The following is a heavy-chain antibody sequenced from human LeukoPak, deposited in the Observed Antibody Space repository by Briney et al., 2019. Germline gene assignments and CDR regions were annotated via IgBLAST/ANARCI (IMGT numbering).Heavy chain of an antibody. CDR2: INHSGST. CDR1: GGSFSGYY. Sequence: PSETLSLTCAVYGGSFSGYYWSWIRQPPGKGLEWIGEINHSGSTNYNPSLKSQVTISVDTSKNQFSLKLSSVTAADTAVYYCARGRRNFDYWGQGTLVTVSS. J-gene: IGHJ4*02. V-gene: IGHV4-34*01. CDR3: ARGRRNFDY.